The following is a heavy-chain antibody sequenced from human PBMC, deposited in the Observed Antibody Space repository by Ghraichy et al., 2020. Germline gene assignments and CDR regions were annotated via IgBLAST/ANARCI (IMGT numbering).Heavy chain of an antibody. V-gene: IGHV4-34*01. CDR1: GGSFSGYY. D-gene: IGHD2-2*01. CDR2: INHSGST. J-gene: IGHJ5*02. CDR3: ARGRRRVVPAAHQGWFDP. Sequence: SETLSLTCAVYGGSFSGYYWSWIRQPPGKGLEWIGEINHSGSTNYNPSLKSRVTISVDTSKNQFSLKLSSVTAADTAVYYCARGRRRVVPAAHQGWFDPWGQGTLVTVSS.